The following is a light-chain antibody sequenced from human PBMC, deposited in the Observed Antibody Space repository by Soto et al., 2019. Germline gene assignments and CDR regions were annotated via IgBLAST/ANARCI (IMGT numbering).Light chain of an antibody. CDR1: SSDVGGYNY. CDR2: DVS. Sequence: QSALTQPDSVSGSPGQSITISCTGTSSDVGGYNYVSWYQQHPGKAPKLMIYDVSNRPSGVSNRFSGPKSGNTASLTISGLQAEDEADYYCSSYTSSSTRVFGTGTKLTVL. CDR3: SSYTSSSTRV. V-gene: IGLV2-14*01. J-gene: IGLJ1*01.